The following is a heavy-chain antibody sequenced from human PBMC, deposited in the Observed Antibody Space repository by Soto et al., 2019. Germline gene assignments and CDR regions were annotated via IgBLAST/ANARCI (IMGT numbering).Heavy chain of an antibody. V-gene: IGHV3-33*03. CDR3: AKEFWSGPFDY. CDR1: GFTFSSYG. J-gene: IGHJ4*02. Sequence: QVQLVESGGGVVQPGRSLRLSCAASGFTFSSYGMHWVRQAPGKGLEWVAVIWDDGSNKNYADSVKGRFTISRDKSTNTLYLQMNSLRAEDTAVYYCAKEFWSGPFDYWGQGTLVTVSS. D-gene: IGHD3-3*01. CDR2: IWDDGSNK.